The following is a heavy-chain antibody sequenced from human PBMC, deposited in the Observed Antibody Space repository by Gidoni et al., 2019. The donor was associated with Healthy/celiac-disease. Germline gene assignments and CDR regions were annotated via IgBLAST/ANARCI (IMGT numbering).Heavy chain of an antibody. Sequence: ISWVRQMPGKGLEWMGRIDPSDSYTNYSPSFQGHVTISADKSISTAYLQWSSLKASDTAMYYCARQSEIVVVPAAINGEGYYYGMDVWGQGTTVTVSS. CDR2: IDPSDSYT. CDR3: ARQSEIVVVPAAINGEGYYYGMDV. V-gene: IGHV5-10-1*01. J-gene: IGHJ6*02. D-gene: IGHD2-2*01.